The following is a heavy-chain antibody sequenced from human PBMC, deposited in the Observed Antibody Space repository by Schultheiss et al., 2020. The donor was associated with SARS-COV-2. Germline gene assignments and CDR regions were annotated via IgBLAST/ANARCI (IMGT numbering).Heavy chain of an antibody. CDR2: ISSSGSTI. Sequence: GESLKISCAASGFTFSDYYMSWIRQAPGKGLEWVSYISSSGSTIYYADSVKGRFTISRDNAKNSLYLQMNSLRAEDTAVYYCARDKRVYDSSGYYFGLWGQGTLVTVSS. CDR1: GFTFSDYY. CDR3: ARDKRVYDSSGYYFGL. V-gene: IGHV3-11*04. J-gene: IGHJ4*02. D-gene: IGHD3-22*01.